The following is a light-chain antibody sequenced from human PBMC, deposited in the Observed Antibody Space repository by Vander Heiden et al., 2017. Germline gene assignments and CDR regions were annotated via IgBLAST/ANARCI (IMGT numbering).Light chain of an antibody. CDR2: EVT. CDR3: SSYGGSNNLL. Sequence: QSALTPPLSASGSPGQSVTIPCTGTSSDVGGYNYVSWYQQNPGKAPQLMVYEVTKRPSGVPDRFSGSKSGNTAYLTVSGLQAEDEADYYCSSYGGSNNLLFGGGTKLTVL. J-gene: IGLJ2*01. CDR1: SSDVGGYNY. V-gene: IGLV2-8*01.